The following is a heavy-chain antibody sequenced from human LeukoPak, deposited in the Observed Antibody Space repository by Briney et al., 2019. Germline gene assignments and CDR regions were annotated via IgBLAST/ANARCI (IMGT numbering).Heavy chain of an antibody. J-gene: IGHJ4*02. CDR3: AKWGDYDILTGYYASDF. Sequence: GGSLRLSCAASGFIFRNYAMSWVRQAPGKGLEWVSAITGSGDSTYYADSVKGRFTISRDNSKNTLYVEMNTLRAEDTAVYYCAKWGDYDILTGYYASDFWGQGTLVTVSS. CDR1: GFIFRNYA. CDR2: ITGSGDST. V-gene: IGHV3-23*01. D-gene: IGHD3-9*01.